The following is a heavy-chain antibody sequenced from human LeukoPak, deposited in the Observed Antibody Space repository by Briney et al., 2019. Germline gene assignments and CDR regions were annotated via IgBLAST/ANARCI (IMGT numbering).Heavy chain of an antibody. CDR1: GYTFTGYY. Sequence: ASVKVSCKASGYTFTGYYMHWVRQAPGQGLEWMGWINPNSGGTNYAQKFQGRVTMTRDTSISTAYMELSRLRSDDTAVYYCAKEDPSGTYSSFGFDYWGQGTLVTVSS. CDR3: AKEDPSGTYSSFGFDY. V-gene: IGHV1-2*02. J-gene: IGHJ4*02. D-gene: IGHD3-10*01. CDR2: INPNSGGT.